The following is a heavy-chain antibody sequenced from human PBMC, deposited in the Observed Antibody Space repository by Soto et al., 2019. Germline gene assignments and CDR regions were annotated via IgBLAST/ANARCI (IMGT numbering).Heavy chain of an antibody. CDR2: ISWNSGSI. CDR3: AKEPRIAVAGTPQYFEL. D-gene: IGHD6-19*01. V-gene: IGHV3-9*01. Sequence: GGSLRLSCAASGFTFDDYAMHWVRQAPGKGLEWVSGISWNSGSIGYADSVKGRFTISRDNAKNSLYLQMNSLRAEDTALYYCAKEPRIAVAGTPQYFELWGRGTLVTVSS. J-gene: IGHJ2*01. CDR1: GFTFDDYA.